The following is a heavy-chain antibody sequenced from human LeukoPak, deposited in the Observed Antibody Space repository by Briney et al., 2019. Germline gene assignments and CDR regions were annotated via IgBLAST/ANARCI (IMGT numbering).Heavy chain of an antibody. J-gene: IGHJ4*02. CDR3: TSEISSASIY. CDR2: IYYTVST. CDR1: GGSISSSSYY. D-gene: IGHD6-6*01. V-gene: IGHV4-39*01. Sequence: SETLSLTCTVSGGSISSSSYYWGWIRQPPGEGLEWIGSIYYTVSTYYSPSLKSRVTISADTSKNEFSLTLSSVTAADTAVYYCTSEISSASIYWGQGTLVTVSS.